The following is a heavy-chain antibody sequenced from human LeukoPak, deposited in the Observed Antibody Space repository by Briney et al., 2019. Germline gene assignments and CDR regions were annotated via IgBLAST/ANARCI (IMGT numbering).Heavy chain of an antibody. J-gene: IGHJ3*02. CDR2: MQHSGSA. V-gene: IGHV4-30-2*01. CDR3: AREVNVAAPGTDDAFDI. CDR1: GGSISSNNYF. Sequence: NPSETLSLTCTVSGGSISSNNYFWSWVRQPPGKGLEFIGYMQHSGSAYYNPSLKSRVTISVDRPKNQFSLNLNSVTAADTAIYYCAREVNVAAPGTDDAFDIWGQGTMVTVSS. D-gene: IGHD6-13*01.